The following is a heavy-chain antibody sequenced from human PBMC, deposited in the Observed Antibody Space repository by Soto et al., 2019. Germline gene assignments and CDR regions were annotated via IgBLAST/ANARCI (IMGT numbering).Heavy chain of an antibody. Sequence: ASVKVSCNASGYTFTSHYMHWVRQAPGQGLEWMGIINPSGGSTSYAQKFQGRVTMTRDTSTSTVYMELSSLRSEDTAVYYCARGAPSLELRHYWGQGTLVTVSS. CDR3: ARGAPSLELRHY. J-gene: IGHJ4*02. CDR1: GYTFTSHY. CDR2: INPSGGST. V-gene: IGHV1-46*01. D-gene: IGHD1-7*01.